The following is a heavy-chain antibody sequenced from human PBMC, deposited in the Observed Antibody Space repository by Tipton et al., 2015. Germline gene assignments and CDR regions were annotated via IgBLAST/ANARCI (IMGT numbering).Heavy chain of an antibody. J-gene: IGHJ4*02. V-gene: IGHV4-38-2*02. Sequence: LRLSCTVSGYSISSGYYWGWIRQPPGKGLEWIGSIYHSGSTYYNPSLKSRVTISVDTSKNQFSLKLTSVTAADTAVYYCACQDYDSLTRDYQTVDYWGQGTLVTVSS. CDR2: IYHSGST. CDR3: ACQDYDSLTRDYQTVDY. CDR1: GYSISSGYY. D-gene: IGHD3-9*01.